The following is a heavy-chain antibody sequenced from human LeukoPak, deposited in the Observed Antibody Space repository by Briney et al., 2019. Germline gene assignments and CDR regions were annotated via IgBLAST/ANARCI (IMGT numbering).Heavy chain of an antibody. CDR3: ARDRVVAGRFYGMDV. V-gene: IGHV3-30*04. Sequence: GGSLRLSCAASGFPFSSYAMHWVRQAPGKGLEWVVVILYDGGNKYYADSVKGRFTISRDNSEDTVYLQMNSLRAEDTAVYFCARDRVVAGRFYGMDVWGQGTTVTVSS. CDR1: GFPFSSYA. J-gene: IGHJ6*02. D-gene: IGHD6-19*01. CDR2: ILYDGGNK.